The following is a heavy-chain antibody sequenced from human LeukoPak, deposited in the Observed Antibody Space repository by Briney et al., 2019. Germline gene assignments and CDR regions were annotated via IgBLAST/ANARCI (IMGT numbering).Heavy chain of an antibody. J-gene: IGHJ3*02. V-gene: IGHV1-2*02. CDR1: GYTFSGYY. D-gene: IGHD1-26*01. Sequence: ASVKVSCKASGYTFSGYYFHWVRQAPGQGLEWMGWINPNSGGTNYAQKFQGRVTMTRDTCISTAYMELSRLRSDDTAVYYCAGYSGSYLVLGTFDICGQGTMVTVSS. CDR3: AGYSGSYLVLGTFDI. CDR2: INPNSGGT.